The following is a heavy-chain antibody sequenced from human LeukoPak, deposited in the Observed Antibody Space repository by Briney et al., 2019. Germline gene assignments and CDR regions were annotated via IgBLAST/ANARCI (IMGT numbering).Heavy chain of an antibody. D-gene: IGHD3-22*01. CDR3: ARMGLYDSSGYFDY. Sequence: SGPTLMNPTQTLTLTCTFSGFSLSTSGMCMSWIRQPPGKALEWLARIDWDDDKYYSTSLKTRLTISKDTSKNQVVLTMTNMDPVDTATYYCARMGLYDSSGYFDYWGQGTLVTVSS. CDR1: GFSLSTSGMC. J-gene: IGHJ4*02. V-gene: IGHV2-70*11. CDR2: IDWDDDK.